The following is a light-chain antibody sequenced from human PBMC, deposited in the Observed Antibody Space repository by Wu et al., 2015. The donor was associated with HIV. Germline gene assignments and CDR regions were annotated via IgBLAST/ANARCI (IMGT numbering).Light chain of an antibody. CDR2: SAS. CDR3: QQYGSSPYS. CDR1: RSISNY. V-gene: IGKV3-15*01. Sequence: IVMTQSPATLSVSPGERATLSCRASRSISNYLAWYQQKPGLAPRLLIFSASTRATGVPARFSGSGSGTEFTLTISRLEPEDFAVYYCQQYGSSPYSFGQGTKLEIK. J-gene: IGKJ2*03.